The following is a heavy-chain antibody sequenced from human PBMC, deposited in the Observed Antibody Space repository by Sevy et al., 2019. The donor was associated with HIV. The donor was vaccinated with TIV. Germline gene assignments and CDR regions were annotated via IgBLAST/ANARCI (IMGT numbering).Heavy chain of an antibody. V-gene: IGHV5-51*01. Sequence: GESLKISCKGSGYSFTSYWIGWVCQMPGKGLEWMGIIYPGDSDTRYSPSFQGQVTISADKSISTAYLQWSSLKASDTAMYYCASQYYDFWSGYSHAEYFQHWGQGTLVTVSS. D-gene: IGHD3-3*01. CDR1: GYSFTSYW. CDR2: IYPGDSDT. J-gene: IGHJ1*01. CDR3: ASQYYDFWSGYSHAEYFQH.